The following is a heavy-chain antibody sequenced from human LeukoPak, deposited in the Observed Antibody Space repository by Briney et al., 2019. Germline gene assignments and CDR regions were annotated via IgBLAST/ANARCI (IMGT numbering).Heavy chain of an antibody. D-gene: IGHD2-15*01. CDR2: ISSSSSYI. CDR3: ARGRYCSGGSCRQRNYFDY. V-gene: IGHV3-21*01. J-gene: IGHJ4*02. Sequence: GGSLRLSCAASGFTFSSYSMNWVRQAPGKGLEWVSSISSSSSYIYYADSVKGRFTISRDNAKNSLYLQMNSLRAEDTAVYYCARGRYCSGGSCRQRNYFDYWGQGTLVTVSS. CDR1: GFTFSSYS.